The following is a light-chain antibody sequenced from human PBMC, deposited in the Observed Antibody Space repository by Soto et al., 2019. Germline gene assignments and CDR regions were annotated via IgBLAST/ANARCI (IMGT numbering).Light chain of an antibody. J-gene: IGLJ2*01. CDR3: QTWGPGVQEV. Sequence: QLVLTQSPSASASLGASVKLTCTLSSGLSSYAIAWHQQQPEKSPRYLMKLNSDGSHSKGDGIPDRFSGSSSGPERYLTISSLQSEDEADYYCQTWGPGVQEVFGGGTKLTVL. CDR2: LNSDGSH. CDR1: SGLSSYA. V-gene: IGLV4-69*01.